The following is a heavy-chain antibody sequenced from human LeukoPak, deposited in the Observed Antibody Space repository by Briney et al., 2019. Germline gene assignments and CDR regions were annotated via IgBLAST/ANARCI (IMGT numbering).Heavy chain of an antibody. Sequence: GGSLRLSCAASGFTFNSYWMSWVRQAPGKGLEWVANIKQDGSEKYYVDSVKGRFTISRDNAKNSLYLQMNSLRAEDTAVYYCARDLIVVVVAATPNYFDYWGQGTLVTVSS. CDR2: IKQDGSEK. J-gene: IGHJ4*02. CDR1: GFTFNSYW. CDR3: ARDLIVVVVAATPNYFDY. D-gene: IGHD2-15*01. V-gene: IGHV3-7*01.